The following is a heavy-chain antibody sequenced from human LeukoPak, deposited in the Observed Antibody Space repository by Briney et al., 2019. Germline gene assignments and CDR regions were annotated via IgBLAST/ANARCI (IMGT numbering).Heavy chain of an antibody. Sequence: SETLSLTCTVSGGSISSYYWSWIRQPPGKGLEWIGYIYYSGSTNYNPSLKSRVTISVDTSKNHFSLKLSSVTAADTAVYYCARGQRVRQERITMVRGVPTSNWFDPWGQGTLVTVSS. J-gene: IGHJ5*02. V-gene: IGHV4-59*01. CDR3: ARGQRVRQERITMVRGVPTSNWFDP. D-gene: IGHD3-10*01. CDR1: GGSISSYY. CDR2: IYYSGST.